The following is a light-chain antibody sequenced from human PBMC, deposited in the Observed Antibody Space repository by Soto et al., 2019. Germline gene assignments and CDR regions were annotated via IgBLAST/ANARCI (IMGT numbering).Light chain of an antibody. Sequence: EIVMTQSPATLSVSPGERATLSCRASQSVSSNVAWYQQKPGQAPRHLIYGASTRATGTPARFSGSGSGTELTLTISSLQSEDFAVYYCQHYNNWPPFTFGQGTKLEIK. J-gene: IGKJ2*01. CDR1: QSVSSN. CDR2: GAS. CDR3: QHYNNWPPFT. V-gene: IGKV3-15*01.